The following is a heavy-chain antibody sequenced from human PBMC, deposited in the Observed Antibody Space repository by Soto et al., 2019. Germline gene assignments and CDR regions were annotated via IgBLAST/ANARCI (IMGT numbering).Heavy chain of an antibody. D-gene: IGHD6-13*01. V-gene: IGHV1-2*02. J-gene: IGHJ4*02. CDR1: GYTFSGHY. CDR2: INPKSGGT. Sequence: QVQLVQSGAEGRKPGASVKVSCNVTGYTFSGHYLHWVRQAPGQGLEWMGWINPKSGGTNYAQKFQDRVTMTADTSVSAASMELTSLRYDDTAVVYCARGLYSSPAYFFDSWGQGTLVTVSS. CDR3: ARGLYSSPAYFFDS.